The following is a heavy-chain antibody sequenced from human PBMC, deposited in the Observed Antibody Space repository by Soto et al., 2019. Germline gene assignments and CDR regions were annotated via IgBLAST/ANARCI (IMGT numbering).Heavy chain of an antibody. V-gene: IGHV3-23*01. J-gene: IGHJ4*02. Sequence: GGSLRLSCAASGFTFNSCAMSWVRQAPGKGLEWVSAISGSGGRTYYADSVKGRFTISRDNSKDTLYLQMNSLRAEDTAVYYCAKWYDFWGGRYFDYWGQGTLVTVSS. CDR1: GFTFNSCA. CDR2: ISGSGGRT. D-gene: IGHD3-3*01. CDR3: AKWYDFWGGRYFDY.